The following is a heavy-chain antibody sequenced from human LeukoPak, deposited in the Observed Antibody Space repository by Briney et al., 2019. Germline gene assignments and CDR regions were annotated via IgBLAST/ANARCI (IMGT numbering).Heavy chain of an antibody. CDR2: IKQDGSEI. V-gene: IGHV3-7*04. Sequence: PGGSLRLSCAASGFTFSSYWMTWVRQAPGKGLEWVANIKQDGSEISYVDSVKGRFTISRDNAKNSLYLQMNSLRGEDTAVYYCVRGKMLIEYWGQGTLVTVSS. J-gene: IGHJ4*02. CDR1: GFTFSSYW. D-gene: IGHD2-8*01. CDR3: VRGKMLIEY.